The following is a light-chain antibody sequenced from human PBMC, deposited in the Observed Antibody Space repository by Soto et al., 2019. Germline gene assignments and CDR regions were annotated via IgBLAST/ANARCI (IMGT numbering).Light chain of an antibody. CDR3: SSYSRSTTSVV. V-gene: IGLV2-18*02. J-gene: IGLJ2*01. CDR1: SSDIGYYNR. Sequence: QSVLTQPPSVSGSPGQSVTISCTGTSSDIGYYNRVSWYQQSPDTAPKLILYEVSNRTSGVPDRFSGSKSGNTAALTISGLQAEDEAVFLCSSYSRSTTSVVFGGGTKVTVL. CDR2: EVS.